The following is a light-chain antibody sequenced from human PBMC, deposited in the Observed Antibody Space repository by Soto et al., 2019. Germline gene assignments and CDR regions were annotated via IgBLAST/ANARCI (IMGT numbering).Light chain of an antibody. J-gene: IGKJ1*01. V-gene: IGKV3-20*01. CDR2: GAS. CDR1: QSVSSSY. Sequence: EIVLTQSPGTLSLSPGERATLPCRASQSVSSSYLAWYQQKPGQAPRLLIYGASSRATGIPDRFSCSGSGTDFTLTISRLEPEDFAVYYCQQYGSSGTFGQGTKVDIK. CDR3: QQYGSSGT.